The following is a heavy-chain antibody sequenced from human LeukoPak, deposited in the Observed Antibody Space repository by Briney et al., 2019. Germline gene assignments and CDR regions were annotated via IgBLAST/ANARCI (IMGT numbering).Heavy chain of an antibody. CDR1: GGSISSSSYC. J-gene: IGHJ4*02. CDR3: ARGDCGGDCYTFDY. Sequence: SETLSLTCTVSGGSISSSSYCWGWIRQPPGKGLEWIGTIFYSGSTDYNPSLKSRVTISVDTSKNQFSLKLSSVTAADTAVYYCARGDCGGDCYTFDYWGQGTLVTVSS. V-gene: IGHV4-39*07. CDR2: IFYSGST. D-gene: IGHD2-21*02.